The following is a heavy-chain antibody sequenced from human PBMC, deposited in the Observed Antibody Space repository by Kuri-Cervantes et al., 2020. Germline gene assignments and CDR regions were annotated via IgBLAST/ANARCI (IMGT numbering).Heavy chain of an antibody. CDR1: GFTVSRNY. Sequence: GGSLRLSCAASGFTVSRNYMSWVRQAPGKGLEWVSVIYSGGSTYYADSVKGRFTISRDNPKNTLYLQMNSLRAEDTAVYYCARGGMVRGVMGLSFGYRSHYYYGMDVWGQGTTVTVSS. V-gene: IGHV3-53*01. CDR3: ARGGMVRGVMGLSFGYRSHYYYGMDV. J-gene: IGHJ6*02. CDR2: IYSGGST. D-gene: IGHD3-10*01.